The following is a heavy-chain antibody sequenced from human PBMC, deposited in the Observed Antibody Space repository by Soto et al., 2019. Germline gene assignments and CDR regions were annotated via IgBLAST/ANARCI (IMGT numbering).Heavy chain of an antibody. Sequence: SETLSLTCTVSGGSISSYYWSWIRQPAGKGLEWIGRIYTSGSTNYNPSLKSRVTISVDTSKNQFSLKLSSVTAADTAVYYCARGYYDSSGYYYGFDYWGQGTLVTVS. CDR1: GGSISSYY. J-gene: IGHJ4*02. V-gene: IGHV4-4*07. D-gene: IGHD3-22*01. CDR3: ARGYYDSSGYYYGFDY. CDR2: IYTSGST.